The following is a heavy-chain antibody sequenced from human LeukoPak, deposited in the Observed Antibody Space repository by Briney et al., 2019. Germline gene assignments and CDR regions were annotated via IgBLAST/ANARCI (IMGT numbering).Heavy chain of an antibody. J-gene: IGHJ6*02. CDR1: GFTFDDYG. Sequence: GGSLRLSCAASGFTFDDYGMSWVRQAPGKGLEWVSAINWNGGSTGYADSVKGRFTISRDNAKNSLYLQMNSLRAEDTALYYCAKDIGSGWYPRTDYYYGMDVWGQGTTVTVSS. CDR2: INWNGGST. V-gene: IGHV3-20*04. D-gene: IGHD6-19*01. CDR3: AKDIGSGWYPRTDYYYGMDV.